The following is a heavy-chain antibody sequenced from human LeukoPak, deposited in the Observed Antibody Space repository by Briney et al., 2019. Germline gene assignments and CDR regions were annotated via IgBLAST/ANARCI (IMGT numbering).Heavy chain of an antibody. Sequence: SETLSLTCTVSGGSVSSGSYYWSWIRQPPGKGLEWIGYIYYSGSTNFNPSLKSRVTISVDTSKNQLSLKLSSVTAADTAVYYCARGLYSGSYPDAFDIWGQGTMVTVSS. CDR1: GGSVSSGSYY. CDR2: IYYSGST. CDR3: ARGLYSGSYPDAFDI. V-gene: IGHV4-61*01. D-gene: IGHD1-26*01. J-gene: IGHJ3*02.